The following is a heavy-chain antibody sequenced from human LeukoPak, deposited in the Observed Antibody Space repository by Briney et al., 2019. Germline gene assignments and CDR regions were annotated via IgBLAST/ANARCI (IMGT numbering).Heavy chain of an antibody. CDR2: INPNSGDT. D-gene: IGHD6-19*01. J-gene: IGHJ4*02. CDR3: ATHYGAQWLVLDC. V-gene: IGHV1-2*02. CDR1: GYTFTGYY. Sequence: ASVTVSCKASGYTFTGYYIFWVRQAPGQGLEWMGWINPNSGDTKYAQKFQGRVTLTRDTSISTAYMEVDSLTPDDTAVYYCATHYGAQWLVLDCWGQGTLVTVSS.